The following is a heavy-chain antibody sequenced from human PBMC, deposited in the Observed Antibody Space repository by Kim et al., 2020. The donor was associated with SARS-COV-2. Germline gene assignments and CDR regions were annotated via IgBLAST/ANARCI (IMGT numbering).Heavy chain of an antibody. CDR3: ARDWSLGADYGDPFDY. D-gene: IGHD4-17*01. J-gene: IGHJ4*02. V-gene: IGHV3-33*01. CDR1: GFTFSSYG. CDR2: IWYDGSNK. Sequence: GGSLRLSCAASGFTFSSYGMHWVRQAPGKGLEWVAVIWYDGSNKYYADSVKGRFTISRDNSKNTLYLQMNSLRAEDTAVYYCARDWSLGADYGDPFDYWGQGTLVTVSS.